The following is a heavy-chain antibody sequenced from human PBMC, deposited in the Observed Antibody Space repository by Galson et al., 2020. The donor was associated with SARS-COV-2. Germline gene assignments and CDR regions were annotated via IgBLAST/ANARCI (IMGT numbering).Heavy chain of an antibody. Sequence: SETLSITRTVSGGPISSGDYYWSWIRQPPGQGLQWIGYIYYSGRTYYNPSLRSRVTISVDTSKNQFSLKLSSVTAADTAVYYCAREGWRITIFGVVNRDAFDIWGQGTMVTVSS. CDR1: GGPISSGDYY. J-gene: IGHJ3*02. CDR3: AREGWRITIFGVVNRDAFDI. CDR2: IYYSGRT. D-gene: IGHD3-3*01. V-gene: IGHV4-30-4*01.